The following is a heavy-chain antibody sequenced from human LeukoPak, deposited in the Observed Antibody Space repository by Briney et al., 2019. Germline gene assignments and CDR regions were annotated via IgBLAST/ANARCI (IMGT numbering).Heavy chain of an antibody. CDR2: IRYDGSNK. CDR1: GFTFSSYG. Sequence: GGSLRLSCAASGFTFSSYGMHWVRQAPGKGLEWVAFIRYDGSNKYYADSVKGRFTISRDNSKNTLYLQMNSLRAEDTAVYYCAKDLRIAVAGPDYWGQGTLVTVSS. V-gene: IGHV3-30*02. J-gene: IGHJ4*02. D-gene: IGHD6-19*01. CDR3: AKDLRIAVAGPDY.